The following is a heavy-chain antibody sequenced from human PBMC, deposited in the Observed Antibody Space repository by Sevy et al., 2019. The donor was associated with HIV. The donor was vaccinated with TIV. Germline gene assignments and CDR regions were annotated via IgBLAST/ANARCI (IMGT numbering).Heavy chain of an antibody. CDR3: TKMKDDSSGFHLDY. CDR1: GFTFRRYW. V-gene: IGHV3-7*01. J-gene: IGHJ4*02. CDR2: IKQDGSEK. D-gene: IGHD3-22*01. Sequence: GGSLRLSCAASGFTFRRYWMSWVRQAPGKGLEWVANIKQDGSEKYYVDSVKGRFTMSRANAKNSLYLQRNSLRDEDTAVYYCTKMKDDSSGFHLDYWGQGTLVTVSS.